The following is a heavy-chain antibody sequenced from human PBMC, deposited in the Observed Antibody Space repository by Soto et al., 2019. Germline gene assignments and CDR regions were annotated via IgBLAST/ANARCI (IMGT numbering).Heavy chain of an antibody. Sequence: PSETLSLTCAVSGGSISSSNWWSWVRQPPGKGLEWIGEIYHSGSTNYNPSLKSRGTISVDKSKNQFSLKLSSVTTADTAVYYCARFEFDILTVYTAYYFGYWGQGTLVTVSS. CDR2: IYHSGST. V-gene: IGHV4-4*02. D-gene: IGHD3-9*01. CDR1: GGSISSSNW. J-gene: IGHJ4*02. CDR3: ARFEFDILTVYTAYYFGY.